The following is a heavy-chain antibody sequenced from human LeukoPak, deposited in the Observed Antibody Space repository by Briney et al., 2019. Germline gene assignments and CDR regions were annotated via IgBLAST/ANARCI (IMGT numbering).Heavy chain of an antibody. V-gene: IGHV3-23*01. CDR2: ISVSGRIT. Sequence: GGSLRLSCAVSGVALSNYGMSWVRRAPGKGREWVAGISVSGRITNYADSVKGRFTISRDSPKNKLYLQMNSLRAEDTAVYFCAKRGVVIRVILVGFHKEANYFDSWGQGALVTVSS. CDR3: AKRGVVIRVILVGFHKEANYFDS. J-gene: IGHJ4*02. CDR1: GVALSNYG. D-gene: IGHD3-22*01.